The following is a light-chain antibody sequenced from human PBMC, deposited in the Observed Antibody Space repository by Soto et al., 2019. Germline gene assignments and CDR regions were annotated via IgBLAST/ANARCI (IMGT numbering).Light chain of an antibody. CDR1: QDINTY. CDR2: VAS. CDR3: QQRKSYPIT. V-gene: IGKV1-9*01. J-gene: IGKJ5*01. Sequence: DIQLTQSPSFLSASVGDRVTITCRASQDINTYLAWYQQKPGKAPKLLFFVASTLQNGVPSRFSGSESGTEFTVTITSLQPEDFATYYCQQRKSYPITFGQGTRLEIK.